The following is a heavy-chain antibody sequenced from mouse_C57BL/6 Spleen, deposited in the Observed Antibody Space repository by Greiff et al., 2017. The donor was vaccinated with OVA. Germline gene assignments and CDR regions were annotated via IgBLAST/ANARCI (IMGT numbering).Heavy chain of an antibody. D-gene: IGHD1-1*01. J-gene: IGHJ3*01. CDR2: IYPGGGYT. V-gene: IGHV1-63*01. CDR3: ARSYYYGSSSGFAY. Sequence: VKLMESGAELVRPGTSVKMSCKASGYTFTNYWIGWAKQRPGHGLEWIGDIYPGGGYTNYNEKFKGKATLTADKSSSTAYMQFSSLTSEDSAIYYCARSYYYGSSSGFAYWGQGTLVTVSA. CDR1: GYTFTNYW.